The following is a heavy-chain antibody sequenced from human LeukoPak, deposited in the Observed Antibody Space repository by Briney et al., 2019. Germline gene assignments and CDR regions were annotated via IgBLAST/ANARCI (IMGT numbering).Heavy chain of an antibody. CDR1: AFTFSEYW. J-gene: IGHJ5*02. CDR2: ITNDGSRT. CDR3: ARVLRGPDH. V-gene: IGHV3-74*03. Sequence: GGSLPLTLTACAFTFSEYWMHWVRQPPGKGLVWVSRITNDGSRTEYADSVKGRFTISRDNAKNTLYLQMDSLRPEDTAVYYCARVLRGPDHWAQKPLVTVSS.